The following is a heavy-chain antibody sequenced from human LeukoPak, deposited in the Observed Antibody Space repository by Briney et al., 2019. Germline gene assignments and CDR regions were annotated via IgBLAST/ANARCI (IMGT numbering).Heavy chain of an antibody. CDR2: ISLTGLT. J-gene: IGHJ4*02. CDR1: GGSISNTNW. D-gene: IGHD2-8*01. CDR3: SRENGAFSPFGY. Sequence: PSGTLSLTCGVSGGSISNTNWWSWARRPPGQGLEWIGEISLTGLTHYNPSLESRVTVSLDKSKNQLSLNLTSVTAADTAVYYCSRENGAFSPFGYWGQGILVTVLS. V-gene: IGHV4-4*02.